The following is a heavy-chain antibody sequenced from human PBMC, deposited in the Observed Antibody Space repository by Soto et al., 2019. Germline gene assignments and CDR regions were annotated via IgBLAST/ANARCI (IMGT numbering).Heavy chain of an antibody. D-gene: IGHD3-9*01. Sequence: QLQLQESGPGLVKPSETLSLTCTVSGGSISSSSYYWGWIRQPPGKGLEWIGRIYYSGSTYYNPSLKSRVTISVDTSKNQFSLKLSSVTAADTAVYYCARLGYFDWSLSPYWYFDLWGRGTLVTVSS. CDR3: ARLGYFDWSLSPYWYFDL. CDR2: IYYSGST. V-gene: IGHV4-39*01. J-gene: IGHJ2*01. CDR1: GGSISSSSYY.